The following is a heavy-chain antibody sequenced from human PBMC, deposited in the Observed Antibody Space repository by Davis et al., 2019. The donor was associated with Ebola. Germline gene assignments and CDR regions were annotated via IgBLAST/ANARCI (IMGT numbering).Heavy chain of an antibody. CDR1: GDSVSSNTAA. D-gene: IGHD3-22*01. CDR2: TYYRSKWFV. CDR3: ARDPPYDQGYDY. J-gene: IGHJ4*02. Sequence: MPSETLSLTCAISGDSVSSNTAAWNWIRQSPSRGLVWLGRTYYRSKWFVDYAVSVKSRMTINSDTSQNQFSLQLSSVTPEDTAVYYCARDPPYDQGYDYWGQGILVTVSS. V-gene: IGHV6-1*01.